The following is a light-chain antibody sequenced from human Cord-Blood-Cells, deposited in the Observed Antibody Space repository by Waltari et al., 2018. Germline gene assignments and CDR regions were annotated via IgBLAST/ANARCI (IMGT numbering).Light chain of an antibody. V-gene: IGLV2-23*01. CDR1: SSDGGSYNH. Sequence: QSALTQPASLSGSPGQSITISCTGTSSDGGSYNHVSWYQQHPGKAPKLMFYEGSKRPSGLSNRFSASKSGNTASLTISGLQAEDEADYYCCSYAGSSTVFGGGTKLTVL. J-gene: IGLJ2*01. CDR3: CSYAGSSTV. CDR2: EGS.